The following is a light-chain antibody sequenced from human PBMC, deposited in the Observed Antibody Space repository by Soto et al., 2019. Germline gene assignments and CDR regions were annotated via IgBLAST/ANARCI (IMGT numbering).Light chain of an antibody. V-gene: IGLV2-14*01. CDR2: EVS. CDR3: SSYTSSNTLVV. Sequence: QSALTQPASVSGSPGQSITISCTGTSSDVGAYNSVSWYQQHPGKAPKLMIYEVSNRPSGVSNRFSGSKSGNTASLTISGLQAEDEADYYCSSYTSSNTLVVFCGGTKLTVL. J-gene: IGLJ2*01. CDR1: SSDVGAYNS.